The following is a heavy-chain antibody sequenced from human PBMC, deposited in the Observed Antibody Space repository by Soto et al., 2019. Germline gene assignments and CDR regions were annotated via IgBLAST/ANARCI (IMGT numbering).Heavy chain of an antibody. CDR1: GYTFTSYG. CDR2: ISAYNGNT. J-gene: IGHJ4*02. CDR3: XXXXXXFPRLLDY. Sequence: QVQLVQSGAEVKKPGASVKVSCKASGYTFTSYGISWVRQAPGQGLEWMGWISAYNGNTNYAQKLQGRVTMTTDTSTXXXXXELRSLRXXXXXXXXXXXXXXXFPRLLDYWGQGTLVTVSS. V-gene: IGHV1-18*01.